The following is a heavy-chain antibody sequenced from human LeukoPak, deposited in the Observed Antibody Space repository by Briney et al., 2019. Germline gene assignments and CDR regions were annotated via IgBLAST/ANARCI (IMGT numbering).Heavy chain of an antibody. V-gene: IGHV4-34*01. Sequence: PLETLSLTCAVYGGSFSGYYWSWIRQPPGKGLEWIGEINHSGSTNYNPSLKSRVTISVDTSKNQFSLKLSSVTAADTAVYYCARKSLRGSYQYYFDYWGQGTLVTVSS. D-gene: IGHD1-26*01. CDR3: ARKSLRGSYQYYFDY. CDR2: INHSGST. J-gene: IGHJ4*02. CDR1: GGSFSGYY.